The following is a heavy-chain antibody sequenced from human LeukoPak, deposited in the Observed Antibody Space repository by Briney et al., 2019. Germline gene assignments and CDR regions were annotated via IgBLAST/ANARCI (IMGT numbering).Heavy chain of an antibody. CDR1: GFTFSSYW. Sequence: QPGGSLRLSCAASGFTFSSYWMSWVRQAPGKGLEWVANIKQDGSEKYYVDSVKGRFTISRDNAKNSLYLQMNSLRAEDTAVYYCARDPFLYGSGSYSFGYFDYWGQGTLVTVSS. CDR3: ARDPFLYGSGSYSFGYFDY. D-gene: IGHD3-10*01. J-gene: IGHJ4*02. V-gene: IGHV3-7*01. CDR2: IKQDGSEK.